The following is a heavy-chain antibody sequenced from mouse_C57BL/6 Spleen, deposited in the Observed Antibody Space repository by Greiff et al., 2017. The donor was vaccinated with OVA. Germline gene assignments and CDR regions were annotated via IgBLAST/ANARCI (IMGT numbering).Heavy chain of an antibody. CDR1: GYAFSSSW. J-gene: IGHJ1*03. CDR2: IYPGDGDT. V-gene: IGHV1-82*01. D-gene: IGHD2-4*01. Sequence: QVQLQQSGPELVKPGASVKISCKASGYAFSSSWMNWVKQRPGKGLEWIGRIYPGDGDTNYNGKFKGKATLTADKSSSTAYMQLSSLTSEDSAVYFCARSSDYDWYFDVWGTGTTVTVSS. CDR3: ARSSDYDWYFDV.